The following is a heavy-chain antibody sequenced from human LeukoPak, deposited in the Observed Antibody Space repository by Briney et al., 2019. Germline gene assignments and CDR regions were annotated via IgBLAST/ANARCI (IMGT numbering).Heavy chain of an antibody. J-gene: IGHJ6*02. CDR1: GFTFSSYS. D-gene: IGHD2-15*01. CDR2: ISSSSSYI. Sequence: GGSLRPSCAASGFTFSSYSMNWVRQAPGKGLEWVSSISSSSSYIYYADSVKGRFTISRDNAKNSLYLQMNSLRAEDTAVYYCARDHDGIVVVVAAHGMDVWGQGTTVTVSS. CDR3: ARDHDGIVVVVAAHGMDV. V-gene: IGHV3-21*01.